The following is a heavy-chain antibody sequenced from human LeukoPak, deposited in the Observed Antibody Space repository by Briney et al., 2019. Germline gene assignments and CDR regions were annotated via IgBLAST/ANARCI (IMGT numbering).Heavy chain of an antibody. J-gene: IGHJ6*03. V-gene: IGHV3-30*04. D-gene: IGHD6-19*01. Sequence: PGGSLRLSCAASRFNFNSYAMHWVRQAPGKGLEWVAVISYDGGDKSYADSVKGRFTISRDNSKNTLFLQMSSLRAEDTAVYFCARSHSSGWYVAHGVGDSDYYTDVWGKGTTVTVSS. CDR3: ARSHSSGWYVAHGVGDSDYYTDV. CDR1: RFNFNSYA. CDR2: ISYDGGDK.